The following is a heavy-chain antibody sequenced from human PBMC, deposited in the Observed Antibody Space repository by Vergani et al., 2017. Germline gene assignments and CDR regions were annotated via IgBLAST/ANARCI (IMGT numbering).Heavy chain of an antibody. Sequence: QVQLQESGPGLVKPSETLSLTCTVSGYSISSGYYWSWIRQPPGKGLEWMGYVSFRGDTLYDPSVKGRMTISLNTSSNQFSLKLKSVTAADTAVYYCARCFRDEGMIYGGTVENWFDPWGQGTLVTVSS. V-gene: IGHV4-38-2*02. CDR3: ARCFRDEGMIYGGTVENWFDP. J-gene: IGHJ5*02. D-gene: IGHD3-22*01. CDR1: GYSISSGYY. CDR2: VSFRGDT.